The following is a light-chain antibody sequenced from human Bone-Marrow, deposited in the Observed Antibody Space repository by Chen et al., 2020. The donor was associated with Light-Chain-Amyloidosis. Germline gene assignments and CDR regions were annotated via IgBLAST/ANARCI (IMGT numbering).Light chain of an antibody. J-gene: IGKJ2*03. CDR1: LSVTSSN. V-gene: IGKV3-20*01. CDR3: HQYGLSPYS. CDR2: AAS. Sequence: IVLPQSPGTLSLSPGERATLSCRASLSVTSSNLAWYQQKPGQAPRLLIYAASIRATGIPDRFSGSGSGTDFTLIISRLEPEDFALYYCHQYGLSPYSLGQGTKLEIK.